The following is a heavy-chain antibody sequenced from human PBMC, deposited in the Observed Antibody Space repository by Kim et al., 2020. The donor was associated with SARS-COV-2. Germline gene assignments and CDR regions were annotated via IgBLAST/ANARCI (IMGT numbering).Heavy chain of an antibody. J-gene: IGHJ6*03. Sequence: GGSLRLSCAASGFTFSSYAMSWVRQAPGKGLEWISAISGSGGSTYYADSVKGRFTISRDNSKNTLYLQMNSLRAEDTAVYYCAKDPVVVPAAILNYYYYYYMDVWAKGPRSPSP. CDR2: ISGSGGST. V-gene: IGHV3-23*01. CDR3: AKDPVVVPAAILNYYYYYYMDV. D-gene: IGHD2-2*02. CDR1: GFTFSSYA.